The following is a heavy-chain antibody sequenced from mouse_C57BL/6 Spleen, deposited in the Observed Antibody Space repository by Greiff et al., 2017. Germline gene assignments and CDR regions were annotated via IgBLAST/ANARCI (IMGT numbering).Heavy chain of an antibody. V-gene: IGHV1-61*01. CDR2: IYPSDSET. J-gene: IGHJ4*01. Sequence: QVQLQQPGAELVRPGSSVKLSCKASGYTFTSYWMDWVKQRPGQGLEWIGNIYPSDSETHYNQKFKDKATLTVDKSSSTAYMQLSSLTSEDSAVYYCASSGYDYAMDYWGQGTSVTVSS. CDR1: GYTFTSYW. CDR3: ASSGYDYAMDY. D-gene: IGHD3-2*02.